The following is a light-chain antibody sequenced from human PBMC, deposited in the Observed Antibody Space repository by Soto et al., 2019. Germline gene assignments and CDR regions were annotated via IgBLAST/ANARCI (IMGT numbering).Light chain of an antibody. J-gene: IGKJ2*01. CDR1: QIFSSSH. Sequence: EIVLTQSLGTLSLSPGERATLSCRASQIFSSSHLAWYQQRPGQAPRLLIYGVSSRASGIPDRFSGSGSGTDFTLTISRLEPEDFVVYYCQQYGSSPYTFGQGTKLEIK. CDR2: GVS. CDR3: QQYGSSPYT. V-gene: IGKV3-20*01.